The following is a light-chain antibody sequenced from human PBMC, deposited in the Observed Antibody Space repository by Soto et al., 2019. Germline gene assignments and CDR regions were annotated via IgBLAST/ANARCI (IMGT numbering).Light chain of an antibody. V-gene: IGKV3-20*01. J-gene: IGKJ3*01. CDR3: QHYGSSPLT. CDR2: GAS. Sequence: EIVLTQSPGTLSLSPGERATLSCRASQSVSSSYLAWYQQKPGQAPRLLIYGASSRATGIPDRFSGSGSGTDFTLTISRLEPEDFALYYCQHYGSSPLTFGPGTKVDI. CDR1: QSVSSSY.